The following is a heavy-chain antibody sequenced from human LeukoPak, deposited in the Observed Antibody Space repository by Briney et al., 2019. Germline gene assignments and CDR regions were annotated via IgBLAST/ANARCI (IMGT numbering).Heavy chain of an antibody. D-gene: IGHD5-18*01. CDR2: IYSGGST. CDR3: AKDEPSGYSYGLRLGAFDI. V-gene: IGHV3-53*01. Sequence: GGSLRLSCAASGFTVSSNYMSWVRQAPGKGLEWVSVIYSGGSTYYADPVKGRFTISRDNSKNTLYLQMNSLRAEDTAVYYCAKDEPSGYSYGLRLGAFDIWGQGTMVTVSS. J-gene: IGHJ3*02. CDR1: GFTVSSNY.